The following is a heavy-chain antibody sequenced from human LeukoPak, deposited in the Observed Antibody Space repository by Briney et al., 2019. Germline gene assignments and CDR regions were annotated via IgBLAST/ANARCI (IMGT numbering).Heavy chain of an antibody. CDR2: ISGSGDNT. J-gene: IGHJ6*02. V-gene: IGHV3-23*01. CDR3: AKNWNYANYYYGMDV. D-gene: IGHD1-7*01. CDR1: GFTFSSYA. Sequence: PGGSLRLSCAASGFTFSSYAMSWVRQAPGKGLEWVSGISGSGDNTYYADSVKGRFTISRDNSKNTLYVQVNSLGTEDTAAYYCAKNWNYANYYYGMDVWGQGTTVTVSS.